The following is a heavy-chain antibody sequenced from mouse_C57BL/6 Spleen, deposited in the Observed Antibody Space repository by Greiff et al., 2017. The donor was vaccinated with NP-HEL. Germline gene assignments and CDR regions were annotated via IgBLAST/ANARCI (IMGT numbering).Heavy chain of an antibody. Sequence: QVQLQQPRAELVKPGASVKLSCKASGYTFTSYWMPWVKQRPGQGLEWIGMIHPTSGSTNYNEKFKSKATLTVDKSSSTAYMQLSSLTSEDSAVYYCARDDGYYTWFAYWGQGTLVTVSA. CDR3: ARDDGYYTWFAY. D-gene: IGHD2-3*01. CDR1: GYTFTSYW. V-gene: IGHV1-64*01. J-gene: IGHJ3*01. CDR2: IHPTSGST.